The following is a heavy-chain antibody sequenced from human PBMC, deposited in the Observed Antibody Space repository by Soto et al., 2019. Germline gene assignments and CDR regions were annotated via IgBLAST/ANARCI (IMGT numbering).Heavy chain of an antibody. D-gene: IGHD3-10*01. CDR3: AREGGGSGSYYNGGLDV. CDR1: GGSISSSSYY. Sequence: PSETLSLTCTVSGGSISSSSYYWGWIRQPPGKGLEWIGSIYYSGGNYYNPSLKSRVTISVDTSKNQFSLKLSSVTTADTAVFYCAREGGGSGSYYNGGLDVWGQGTTVTVSS. V-gene: IGHV4-39*07. J-gene: IGHJ6*02. CDR2: IYYSGGN.